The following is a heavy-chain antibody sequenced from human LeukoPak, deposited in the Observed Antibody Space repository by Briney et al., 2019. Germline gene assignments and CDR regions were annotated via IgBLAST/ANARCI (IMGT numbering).Heavy chain of an antibody. J-gene: IGHJ4*02. CDR1: GFTFSSYA. V-gene: IGHV3-23*01. Sequence: GGTLRLSCAASGFTFSSYAMSWVRQAPGKGLEWVSAICGSGGGTYYADSVKGRFTISRDNSKNTLYLQMSSLRAEDTAVYYCARDLSGAGYWGQGTLVTVSS. CDR3: ARDLSGAGY. CDR2: ICGSGGGT.